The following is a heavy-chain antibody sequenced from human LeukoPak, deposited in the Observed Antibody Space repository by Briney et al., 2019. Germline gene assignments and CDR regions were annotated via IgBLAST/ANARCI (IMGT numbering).Heavy chain of an antibody. V-gene: IGHV1-46*03. J-gene: IGHJ4*02. CDR2: IDPSGGST. CDR3: ARAPKDILTGHYPHFDD. CDR1: GNIFTTSY. Sequence: ASVNVSCKASGNIFTTSYMHWVRQAPGQGPEWLGVIDPSGGSTRYGQKFQGRVTMTRDTSTSTVYMEVSSLRPEDTAVYYCARAPKDILTGHYPHFDDWGQGTLVTVSS. D-gene: IGHD3-9*01.